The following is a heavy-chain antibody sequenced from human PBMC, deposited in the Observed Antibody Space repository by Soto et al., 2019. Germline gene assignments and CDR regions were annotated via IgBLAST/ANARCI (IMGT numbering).Heavy chain of an antibody. Sequence: PSETLSLTCAVSGGSISSSNWWSWVRQPPGKGLEWIGEIYHSGSTNYNPSLKSRVTISVDKSKNQFSLKLSSVTAADTAVYYCARRRDYYDRSGYYFNWFDPWGQGTLVTVSS. CDR2: IYHSGST. CDR1: GGSISSSNW. D-gene: IGHD3-22*01. V-gene: IGHV4-4*02. J-gene: IGHJ5*02. CDR3: ARRRDYYDRSGYYFNWFDP.